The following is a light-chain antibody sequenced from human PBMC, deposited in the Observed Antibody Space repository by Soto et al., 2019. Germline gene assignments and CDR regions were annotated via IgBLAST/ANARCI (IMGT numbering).Light chain of an antibody. J-gene: IGLJ2*01. Sequence: QSALTQPPSVSGSPGQSVTISCIGTSSDVGTYDRVSWYQAPPGTAPKLIIYEVHYRPSGVPDRFSGSKSGNTASLTISGLQAEDEADYYCSSYAASTTLLFGGGNKLTVL. CDR2: EVH. CDR3: SSYAASTTLL. V-gene: IGLV2-18*02. CDR1: SSDVGTYDR.